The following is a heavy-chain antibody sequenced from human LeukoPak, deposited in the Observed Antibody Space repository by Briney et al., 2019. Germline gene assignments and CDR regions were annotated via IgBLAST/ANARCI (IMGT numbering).Heavy chain of an antibody. Sequence: GASVKVSCKVSGYTLTELSMHWVRQAPGKGLEWMGGFDPEDGETIYAQKFQGRVTMTEDTSTDTAYMELSSLRSEDTAVYYCARVTDYYDSSGYYYWGQGTLVTVSS. J-gene: IGHJ4*02. CDR1: GYTLTELS. CDR3: ARVTDYYDSSGYYY. CDR2: FDPEDGET. V-gene: IGHV1-24*01. D-gene: IGHD3-22*01.